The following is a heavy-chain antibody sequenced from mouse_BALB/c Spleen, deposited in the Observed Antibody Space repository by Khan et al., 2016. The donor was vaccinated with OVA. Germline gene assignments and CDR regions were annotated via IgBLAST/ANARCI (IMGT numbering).Heavy chain of an antibody. J-gene: IGHJ3*01. CDR2: IYPGNSDT. CDR3: TSFCYLFAY. V-gene: IGHV1-5*01. Sequence: VQLQQSGTVLARPGTSVKMSCKASGYTFTSYWMHWVKQRPGQGLEWIGAIYPGNSDTSYNQKFKGKATLTAVTSTRTAYMELSSLTNEDSAVYYGTSFCYLFAYWGQGTLVTVSA. CDR1: GYTFTSYW. D-gene: IGHD2-12*01.